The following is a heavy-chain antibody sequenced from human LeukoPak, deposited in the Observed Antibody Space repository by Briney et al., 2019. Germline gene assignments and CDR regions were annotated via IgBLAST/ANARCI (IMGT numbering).Heavy chain of an antibody. Sequence: SETLSLTCTVSGGSISSYYWSWIRQPPGKGLEWIGYIYYSGSTNYTPSLKSRVAISVDTSKNQFSLKLRSVTAADTAVYYCARGNVDTAMVDYWGQGTLVTVSS. D-gene: IGHD5-18*01. CDR2: IYYSGST. CDR3: ARGNVDTAMVDY. V-gene: IGHV4-59*01. J-gene: IGHJ4*02. CDR1: GGSISSYY.